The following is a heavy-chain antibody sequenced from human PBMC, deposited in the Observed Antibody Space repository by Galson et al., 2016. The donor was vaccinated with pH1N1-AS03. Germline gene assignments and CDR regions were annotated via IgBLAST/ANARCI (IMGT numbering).Heavy chain of an antibody. CDR1: GFTFSSYV. D-gene: IGHD2-8*01. J-gene: IGHJ4*02. CDR2: ISGSGNRT. CDR3: AKHSLSMLLAVPAPFDY. V-gene: IGHV3-23*01. Sequence: SLRLSCAASGFTFSSYVRSWVRQAPGKGLEWVSGISGSGNRTNYADSLKGRFTISRDNSKNTVYLQMNSLRADDSAIYYCAKHSLSMLLAVPAPFDYWGQGTLVTVSS.